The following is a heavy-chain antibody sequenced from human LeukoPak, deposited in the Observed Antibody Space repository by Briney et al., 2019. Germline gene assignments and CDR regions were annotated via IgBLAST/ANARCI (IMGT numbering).Heavy chain of an antibody. D-gene: IGHD3-10*01. CDR1: GYSFTSYW. J-gene: IGHJ6*02. V-gene: IGHV5-51*01. Sequence: GESLKISCKGSGYSFTSYWIGWVRQMPGKGLEWMGIIYPGDSDTRYSPSFQGQVTISADKSISTAYLQWSSLKASDTAMYYCARLLDYYGSGNFYGMDVWGQGTTVTVFS. CDR3: ARLLDYYGSGNFYGMDV. CDR2: IYPGDSDT.